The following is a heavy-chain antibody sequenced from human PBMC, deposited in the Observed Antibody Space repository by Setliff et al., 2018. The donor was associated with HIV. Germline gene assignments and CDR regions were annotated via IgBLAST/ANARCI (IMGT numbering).Heavy chain of an antibody. CDR1: GFTFSSYW. D-gene: IGHD1-26*01. CDR3: TTDLPIVESYPFDY. Sequence: GGSLRLSCAASGFTFSSYWMHWVRQAPGKGLEWVGRIKSKTDGGTTDYAAPVKGRFTISRDDSKNTLYLQMNSLKTEDTAVYYCTTDLPIVESYPFDYWGQGTLVTVSS. J-gene: IGHJ4*02. CDR2: IKSKTDGGTT. V-gene: IGHV3-15*01.